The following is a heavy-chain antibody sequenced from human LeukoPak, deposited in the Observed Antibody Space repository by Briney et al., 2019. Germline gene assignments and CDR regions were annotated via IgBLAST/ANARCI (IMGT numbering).Heavy chain of an antibody. CDR3: ARGGTPQVRVAINWFDP. Sequence: GGSLRLSCAASGFTFTSYSMNWVRQAPGKGLEWVSSISSSSSYIYYADSVKGRFTISRENAKNSLYLQMNTLRAEDTAVYYCARGGTPQVRVAINWFDPWGQGTLVTVSP. J-gene: IGHJ5*02. D-gene: IGHD3-16*01. CDR2: ISSSSSYI. V-gene: IGHV3-21*04. CDR1: GFTFTSYS.